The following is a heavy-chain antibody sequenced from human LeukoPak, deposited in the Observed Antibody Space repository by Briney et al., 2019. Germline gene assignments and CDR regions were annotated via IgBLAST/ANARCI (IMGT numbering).Heavy chain of an antibody. J-gene: IGHJ4*02. D-gene: IGHD1-1*01. V-gene: IGHV1-18*01. Sequence: GASVTVSCKPSVYTFTSYGINYLRQPPRQGGEWMGWINTNKVKRNYAQKLQGRVTMTTDTSTNTAYMALMSLTSDDTAVYYCARAGQLDYWGQGTLVTVSS. CDR2: INTNKVKR. CDR1: VYTFTSYG. CDR3: ARAGQLDY.